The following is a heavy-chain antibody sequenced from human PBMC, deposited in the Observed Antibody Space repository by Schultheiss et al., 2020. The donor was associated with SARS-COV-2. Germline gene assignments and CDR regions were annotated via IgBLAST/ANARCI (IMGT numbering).Heavy chain of an antibody. CDR2: IKSKTDGGTT. CDR1: GFTFSNAW. D-gene: IGHD3-9*01. V-gene: IGHV3-15*01. CDR3: TTDVLRYFDWLLSQYGNYGMDV. Sequence: GGSLRLSCAASGFTFSNAWMSWVRQAPGKGLEWVGRIKSKTDGGTTDYAAPVKGRFTISRDESKNTLYLQMNSLKTEDTAVYYCTTDVLRYFDWLLSQYGNYGMDVWGQGTTVTVSS. J-gene: IGHJ6*02.